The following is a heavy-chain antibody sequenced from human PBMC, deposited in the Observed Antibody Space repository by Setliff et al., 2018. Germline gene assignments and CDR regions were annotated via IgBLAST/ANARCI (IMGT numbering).Heavy chain of an antibody. D-gene: IGHD3-16*01. V-gene: IGHV3-48*03. Sequence: GSLRLSCAASGFAFSNYEMNWVRQAPGKGLEWISYISNSDPTIYYADSVKGRFTISRDNAKNSLYLQMNSLRAEDTAVYYCARDGGEYWGQGTLVTVSS. CDR2: ISNSDPTI. CDR3: ARDGGEY. J-gene: IGHJ4*02. CDR1: GFAFSNYE.